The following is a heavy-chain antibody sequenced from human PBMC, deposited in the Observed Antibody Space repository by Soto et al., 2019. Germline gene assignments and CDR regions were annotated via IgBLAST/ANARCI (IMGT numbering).Heavy chain of an antibody. CDR3: ARERAAAGPHTSSPHHNWFDP. J-gene: IGHJ5*02. CDR2: TYYRSKWYN. V-gene: IGHV6-1*01. Sequence: SQTLSLTCAISGDSVSSNSAAWNWIRQSPSRGLEWLGRTYYRSKWYNDYAVSVKSRITITPYTSKNQFSRQLNSVTPEDTAVYYRARERAAAGPHTSSPHHNWFDPWGQGTLVTAPQ. CDR1: GDSVSSNSAA. D-gene: IGHD6-13*01.